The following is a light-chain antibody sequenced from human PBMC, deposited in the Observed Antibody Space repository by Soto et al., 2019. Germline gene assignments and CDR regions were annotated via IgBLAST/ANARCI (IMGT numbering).Light chain of an antibody. Sequence: QSVLTQPPSASGTPGQRVTLSCSGSSSNIGYNAVNWYQQLPGKAPKLLMHGNSQRPSGVPDRFSGSKSGTSASLAISGLRTEDEADYYCSSYAGSSNVFGTGTKVTVL. CDR2: GNS. CDR3: SSYAGSSNV. J-gene: IGLJ1*01. CDR1: SSNIGYNA. V-gene: IGLV1-44*01.